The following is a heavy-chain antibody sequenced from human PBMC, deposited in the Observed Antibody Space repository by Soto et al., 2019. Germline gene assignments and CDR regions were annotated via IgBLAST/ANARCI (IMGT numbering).Heavy chain of an antibody. V-gene: IGHV4-39*01. CDR2: IYYSGST. CDR1: GGSISSSSYY. CDR3: ARGQFGELLDY. D-gene: IGHD3-10*01. J-gene: IGHJ4*02. Sequence: SETLSLTCTVFGGSISSSSYYWGWIRQPPGKGLEWIGSIYYSGSTYYNPSLKSRVTISVDTSKNQFSLKLSSVTAADTAVYYCARGQFGELLDYWGQGTLVTVSS.